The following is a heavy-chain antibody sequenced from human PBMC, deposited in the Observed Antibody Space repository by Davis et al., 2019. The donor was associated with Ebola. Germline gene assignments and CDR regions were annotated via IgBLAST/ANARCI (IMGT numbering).Heavy chain of an antibody. CDR1: GGSISSYY. Sequence: MPSETLSLTCTVSGGSISSYYWSWIRQPPGKGLEWIGYIYYSGSTNYNPSLKSRVTISLDAPKGQFSLRLTSVTAADTAVYFCARVGGLGSSYLEAFDIWGQGTMVTVFS. V-gene: IGHV4-59*01. J-gene: IGHJ3*02. CDR3: ARVGGLGSSYLEAFDI. D-gene: IGHD1-26*01. CDR2: IYYSGST.